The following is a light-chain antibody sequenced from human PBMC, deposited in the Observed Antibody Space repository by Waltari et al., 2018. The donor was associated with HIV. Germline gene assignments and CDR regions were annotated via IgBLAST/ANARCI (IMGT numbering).Light chain of an antibody. CDR3: QNYNNVPRT. CDR2: AAS. CDR1: QAISNS. J-gene: IGKJ1*01. V-gene: IGKV1-27*01. Sequence: DIQMTQSPSSLSASVGDRVTITCRASQAISNSLAWYQQKTGKVPQLLIYAASTLQSGVPSRFSGFGSGTNFTLAITSVRPGDVATYFCQNYNNVPRTFGQGTKVEIK.